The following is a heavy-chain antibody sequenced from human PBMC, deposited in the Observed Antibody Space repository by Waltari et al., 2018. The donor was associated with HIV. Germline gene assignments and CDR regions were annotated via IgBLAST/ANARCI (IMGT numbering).Heavy chain of an antibody. CDR3: ARQQLGSGALDL. CDR2: ISSSTSYI. D-gene: IGHD3-10*02. V-gene: IGHV3-21*02. J-gene: IGHJ4*02. Sequence: EVQLVESGGGLVKPGGSLRLSCTASGLTFSTDPMNWVRQAPGKGLEWVSAISSSTSYIYYADSVTGRFTVSRDNAKNSLFLQMNSLRADDTAVYYCARQQLGSGALDLWGQGTLVTVSS. CDR1: GLTFSTDP.